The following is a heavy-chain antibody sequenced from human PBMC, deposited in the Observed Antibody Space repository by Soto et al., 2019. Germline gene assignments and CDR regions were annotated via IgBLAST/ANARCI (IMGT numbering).Heavy chain of an antibody. J-gene: IGHJ3*02. D-gene: IGHD2-8*02. CDR3: AKATATGGGAFEI. Sequence: AVGSLRLSCAVSGFICSSYDMSWVRQAPGKGLEWVSTILVGGSTHYEDSVKGRFTISRDTSKNTVYLQMNSLTAGDTAVYYCAKATATGGGAFEICGQGTMVTVS. CDR1: GFICSSYD. CDR2: ILVGGST. V-gene: IGHV3-23*01.